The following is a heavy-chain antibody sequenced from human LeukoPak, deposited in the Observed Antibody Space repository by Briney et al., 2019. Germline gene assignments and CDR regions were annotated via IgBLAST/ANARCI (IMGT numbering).Heavy chain of an antibody. CDR2: IYYSGST. D-gene: IGHD3-10*01. Sequence: SETLSLTCTVSGGSISSYYWSSIRQPPGKGLEWIGYIYYSGSTNYNPPLKSRVTISVDTSKNQFSLKLSSVTAADTAVYYWARVFETKLWFGELLGWFDPWGQGTLVTVSS. V-gene: IGHV4-59*01. CDR3: ARVFETKLWFGELLGWFDP. J-gene: IGHJ5*02. CDR1: GGSISSYY.